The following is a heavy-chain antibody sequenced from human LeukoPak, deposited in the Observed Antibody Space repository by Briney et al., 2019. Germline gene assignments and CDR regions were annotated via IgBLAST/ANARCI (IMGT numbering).Heavy chain of an antibody. CDR3: AREGGFYRPLDY. D-gene: IGHD3-3*01. Sequence: PSETLSLTCAVSGGSVSSTNWWTWFRQPPGKGLEWIGEVHLDGRTNYNPSLTGRLTMSVDLYENHISLKLTSVTAADTAVYYCAREGGFYRPLDYSCQGTLVTVSS. V-gene: IGHV4-4*02. J-gene: IGHJ4*02. CDR1: GGSVSSTNW. CDR2: VHLDGRT.